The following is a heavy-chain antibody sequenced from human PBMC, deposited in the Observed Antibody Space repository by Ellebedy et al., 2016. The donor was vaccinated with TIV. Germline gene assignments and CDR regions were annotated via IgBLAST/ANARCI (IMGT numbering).Heavy chain of an antibody. CDR3: ARMRSYGFSTPAY. CDR1: GYSISRGYY. D-gene: IGHD3-16*01. CDR2: MFHSGST. V-gene: IGHV4-38-2*01. J-gene: IGHJ4*02. Sequence: SETLSLTXRVSGYSISRGYYWGWIRQTPGKGLEWIGSMFHSGSTYYNPSLKSRVTISVDTSKNQMSLKVTSVTAADTAIYYCARMRSYGFSTPAYWGQGTLVSVSS.